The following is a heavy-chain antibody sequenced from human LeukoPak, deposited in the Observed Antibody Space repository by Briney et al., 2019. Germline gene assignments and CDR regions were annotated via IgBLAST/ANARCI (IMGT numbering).Heavy chain of an antibody. V-gene: IGHV4-59*12. Sequence: QPSETLSLTCTVSGGSISSYYWSWIRQPPGKGLEWIGYIYHSGSTYYNPSLKSRVTISVDRSKNQFSLKLSSVTAADTAVYYCARRAADSSGYHYYFDYWGQGTLVTVSS. CDR2: IYHSGST. CDR1: GGSISSYY. D-gene: IGHD3-22*01. J-gene: IGHJ4*02. CDR3: ARRAADSSGYHYYFDY.